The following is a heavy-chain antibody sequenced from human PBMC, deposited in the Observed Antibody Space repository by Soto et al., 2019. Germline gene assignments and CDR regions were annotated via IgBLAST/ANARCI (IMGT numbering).Heavy chain of an antibody. CDR2: IISLFGTP. V-gene: IGHV1-69*12. Sequence: QVQLVQSGDEVKKPGSSVKVSCKASGDTFTNHVFNWVRQAPGQGLEWMGGIISLFGTPNYSRRFQGRVTSTADESTATSYMELSSLRSDDTAVYYCASDLGSGYDRGDYWGQGTLVTVSS. J-gene: IGHJ4*02. CDR1: GDTFTNHV. CDR3: ASDLGSGYDRGDY. D-gene: IGHD5-12*01.